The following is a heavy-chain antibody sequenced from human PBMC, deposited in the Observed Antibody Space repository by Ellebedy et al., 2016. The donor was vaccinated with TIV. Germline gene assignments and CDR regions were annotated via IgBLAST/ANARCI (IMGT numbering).Heavy chain of an antibody. V-gene: IGHV1-2*02. CDR3: ARESGTSGTNHPFDI. Sequence: AASVKVSCKASAYTFTDYDIHWVRQAPGQGLEWMGWINPNSGCTHYAQKFQGRVTMTRDTSISTFSMEVSGLRSDDTAVYYCARESGTSGTNHPFDIWGQGTLVTVSS. J-gene: IGHJ3*02. D-gene: IGHD1-1*01. CDR1: AYTFTDYD. CDR2: INPNSGCT.